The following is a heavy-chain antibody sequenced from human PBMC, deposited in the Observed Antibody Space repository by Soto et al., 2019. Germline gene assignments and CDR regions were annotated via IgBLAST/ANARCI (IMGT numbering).Heavy chain of an antibody. D-gene: IGHD3-10*01. V-gene: IGHV1-69*06. Sequence: QVQLVQSGAEVKKPGSSVKVSCKASGGTFSSSVISWVRQAPGQGLEWMAGTIPIFGTANYAQKFQGRVTVSADKSTSTAYMELSSLRSDDTAVHYCASQSGSGSYSAWGQGTLVTVSS. J-gene: IGHJ5*02. CDR3: ASQSGSGSYSA. CDR1: GGTFSSSV. CDR2: TIPIFGTA.